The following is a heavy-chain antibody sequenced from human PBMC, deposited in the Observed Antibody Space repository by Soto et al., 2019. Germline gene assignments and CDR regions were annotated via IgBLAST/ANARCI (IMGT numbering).Heavy chain of an antibody. CDR3: ARVGGCWSGYYSPNYYGMDV. Sequence: SQTLSLTCAISGDSVSSNSAAWNWIRQSPSRGLEWLGRTYYRSKWYNDYAVSVKSRITINPDTSKNQFSLQLNSVTPEDTAVYYCARVGGCWSGYYSPNYYGMDVWGQGTTVTVSS. V-gene: IGHV6-1*01. CDR1: GDSVSSNSAA. CDR2: TYYRSKWYN. D-gene: IGHD3-3*01. J-gene: IGHJ6*01.